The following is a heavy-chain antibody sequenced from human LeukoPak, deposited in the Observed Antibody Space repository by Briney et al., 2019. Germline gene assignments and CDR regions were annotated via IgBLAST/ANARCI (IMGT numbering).Heavy chain of an antibody. V-gene: IGHV4-34*01. CDR1: GGYLSGYY. D-gene: IGHD1-7*01. Sequence: SETLSLTCAVYGGYLSGYYWSWIRQPPGKGLEWIGEINHSGSTNYNLSLKSRVTISVDTSKNQFSLKLSSVTAADTAVYYCASGVWNYDYWGQGTLVTVSS. CDR2: INHSGST. J-gene: IGHJ4*02. CDR3: ASGVWNYDY.